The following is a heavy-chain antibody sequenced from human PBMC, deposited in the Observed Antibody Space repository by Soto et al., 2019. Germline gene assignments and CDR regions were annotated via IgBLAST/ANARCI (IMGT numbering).Heavy chain of an antibody. CDR1: GGSISNYY. CDR2: IYNSGNT. V-gene: IGHV4-59*05. Sequence: SETLSLTCTVSGGSISNYYWTWIRQPAGKGLEWIGRIYNSGNTNYNPSLKSRVTISVDTSKNELPLKLSSVTAADTAVYFCATRADIAVAGFFDYWGPGTLVTVSS. J-gene: IGHJ4*02. CDR3: ATRADIAVAGFFDY. D-gene: IGHD6-19*01.